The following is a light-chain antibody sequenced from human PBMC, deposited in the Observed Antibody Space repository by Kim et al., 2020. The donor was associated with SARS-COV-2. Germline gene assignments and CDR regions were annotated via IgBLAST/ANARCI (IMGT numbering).Light chain of an antibody. CDR1: QSISSW. CDR3: QQYKSYPYT. V-gene: IGKV1-5*03. CDR2: KAS. J-gene: IGKJ2*01. Sequence: SASVGDRVTITCRASQSISSWLAWYQQKPGKAPKLLIYKASTLQSGVPSRFSGSGSGTEFTLTISCLQPDDFATYCCQQYKSYPYTFGQGTKLEI.